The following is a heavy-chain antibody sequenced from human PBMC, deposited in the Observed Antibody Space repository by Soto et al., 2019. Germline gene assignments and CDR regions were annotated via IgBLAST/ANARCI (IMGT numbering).Heavy chain of an antibody. CDR2: LYDVDGT. CDR3: ASWHLQEHAYDI. Sequence: DVQLAASGGGLVQPGESLRLSCAAFGFTVSGKKYMAWVRQPPGKGLEWVSALYDVDGTYYADSVKGRFTTSSDSSRTIVYLQIHSLRPDDTAVYFCASWHLQEHAYDIWGQGTTVTVSS. V-gene: IGHV3-53*01. J-gene: IGHJ3*02. D-gene: IGHD1-1*01. CDR1: GFTVSGKKY.